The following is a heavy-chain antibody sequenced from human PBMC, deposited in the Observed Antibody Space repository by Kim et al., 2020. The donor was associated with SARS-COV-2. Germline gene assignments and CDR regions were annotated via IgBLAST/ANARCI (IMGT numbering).Heavy chain of an antibody. D-gene: IGHD3-3*01. J-gene: IGHJ4*02. CDR2: ISGSGGST. V-gene: IGHV3-23*01. CDR3: AKDSQWRFLEWPLADY. Sequence: GGSLRLSCAASGFTFSSYAMSWVRQAPGKGLEWVSAISGSGGSTYYADSVKGRFTISRDNSKNTLYLQMNSLRAEDTAVYYCAKDSQWRFLEWPLADYWGQGTLVTVSS. CDR1: GFTFSSYA.